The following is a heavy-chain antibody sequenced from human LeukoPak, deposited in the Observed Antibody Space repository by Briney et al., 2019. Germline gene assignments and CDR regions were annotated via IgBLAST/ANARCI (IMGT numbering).Heavy chain of an antibody. CDR3: ARDFSP. Sequence: GGSLRLSCAASGFTVSSNYMTWVRQAPGQGLEWVSVIYFGGTTYYADSVKGRFTISRDNSKNTVYLQMNSLRVEDTAVYYCARDFSPWGQGTLVTVSS. CDR2: IYFGGTT. V-gene: IGHV3-53*01. CDR1: GFTVSSNY. J-gene: IGHJ5*02. D-gene: IGHD3-3*01.